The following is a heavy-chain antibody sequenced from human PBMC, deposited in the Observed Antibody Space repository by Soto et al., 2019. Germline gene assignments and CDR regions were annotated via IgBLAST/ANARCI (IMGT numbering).Heavy chain of an antibody. J-gene: IGHJ6*02. CDR1: GFTFSSYA. CDR3: AKGTTRILRFLEWSNYYGMDV. Sequence: GGSLRLSCAASGFTFSSYAMSWVRQAPGKGLEWVSAISGSGGSTYYADSVKGRFTISRDNSKNTLYLQMNSLRAEDTAVYYCAKGTTRILRFLEWSNYYGMDVWGQGTTVTVSS. CDR2: ISGSGGST. D-gene: IGHD3-3*01. V-gene: IGHV3-23*01.